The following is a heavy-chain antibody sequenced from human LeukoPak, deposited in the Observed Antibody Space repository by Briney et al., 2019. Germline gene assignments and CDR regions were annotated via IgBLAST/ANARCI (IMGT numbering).Heavy chain of an antibody. CDR2: ITPDGSST. CDR1: GFTFSTYW. V-gene: IGHV3-74*01. D-gene: IGHD2-21*02. CDR3: ARGDSTLGDY. J-gene: IGHJ4*02. Sequence: GGSLRLSCAASGFTFSTYWMHWVRQAPGKGLVWVSRITPDGSSTSHADSVKGRFTISRDNARNTLYLQMNSLRTEDTAVYYCARGDSTLGDYWGQGALVTVSS.